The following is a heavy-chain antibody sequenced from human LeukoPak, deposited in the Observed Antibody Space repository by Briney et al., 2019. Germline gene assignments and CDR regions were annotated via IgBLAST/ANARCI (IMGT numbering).Heavy chain of an antibody. Sequence: GGSLRLSCAASGFTFSSYWMHWVRQVPGKGLVCVSRINSDGSSTVYADSVKGRFTISRDNAKNTLYLQMNSLRADDTAVYYCARGTMVNWFDPWGQGTPVIVSS. D-gene: IGHD4/OR15-4a*01. J-gene: IGHJ5*02. V-gene: IGHV3-74*01. CDR2: INSDGSST. CDR1: GFTFSSYW. CDR3: ARGTMVNWFDP.